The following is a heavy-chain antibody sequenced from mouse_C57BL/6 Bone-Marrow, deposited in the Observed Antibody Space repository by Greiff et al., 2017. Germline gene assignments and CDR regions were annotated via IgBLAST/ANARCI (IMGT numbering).Heavy chain of an antibody. CDR2: IDPSDSYT. V-gene: IGHV1-50*01. CDR1: GYTFTSYW. J-gene: IGHJ3*01. CDR3: ETLHAWFAY. Sequence: QVQLQQPGAELVKPGASVKLSCKASGYTFTSYWMQWVKQRPGQGLEWIGEIDPSDSYTNYNQKFKGKATLTVDTSSSTAYMQLSSLTSEDSAVYFCETLHAWFAYWGQGTLVTVSA.